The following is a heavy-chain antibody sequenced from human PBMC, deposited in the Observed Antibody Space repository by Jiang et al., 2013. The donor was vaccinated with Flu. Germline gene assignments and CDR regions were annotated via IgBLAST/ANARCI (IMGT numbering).Heavy chain of an antibody. Sequence: GLVRPGGSLRLSCAASGFTFSSYAMSWVRQAPGKGLEWVSGISGSGGSTYYADSVKGRFTISRDNSKNTLYLQMNSLRAEDTAVYYCAKDRGLLYGGPFDYWGQGTLVTVSS. CDR3: AKDRGLLYGGPFDY. CDR2: ISGSGGST. V-gene: IGHV3-23*01. D-gene: IGHD3-10*01. CDR1: GFTFSSYA. J-gene: IGHJ4*02.